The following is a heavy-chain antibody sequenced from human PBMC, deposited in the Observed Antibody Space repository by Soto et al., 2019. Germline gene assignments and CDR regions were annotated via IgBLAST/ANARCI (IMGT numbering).Heavy chain of an antibody. CDR2: ISHDGSNK. J-gene: IGHJ4*02. D-gene: IGHD3-16*02. CDR1: RFTFNSYG. CDR3: AKDDNYDYVWGTYRSLYFDY. Sequence: GGSMRLSCTASRFTFNSYGMHWVRQAPGKGLEWVAVISHDGSNKYYADSVKGRFTISRDNSKNTLYLQMNSLRAEDTAVYYCAKDDNYDYVWGTYRSLYFDYWGRGTLVTVSS. V-gene: IGHV3-30*18.